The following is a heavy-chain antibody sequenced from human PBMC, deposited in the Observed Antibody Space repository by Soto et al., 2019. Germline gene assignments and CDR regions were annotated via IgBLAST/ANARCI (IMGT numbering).Heavy chain of an antibody. CDR1: GFIFSTYG. V-gene: IGHV3-33*01. J-gene: IGHJ4*02. CDR2: IWHDGSNK. CDR3: ARAVGTFDY. Sequence: QVQLVESGGGVVQPGRSLRLSCAASGFIFSTYGMHWVRQAPGKGLEWVAVIWHDGSNKYYPDSVKGRFTISRDNSKDMLYLQVNSLSAEDTAVYYCARAVGTFDYWGLGTLVTVSS. D-gene: IGHD1-26*01.